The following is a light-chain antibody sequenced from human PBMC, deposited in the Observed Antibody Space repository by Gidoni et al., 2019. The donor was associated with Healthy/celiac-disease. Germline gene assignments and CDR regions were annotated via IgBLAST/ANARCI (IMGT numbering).Light chain of an antibody. CDR3: QQYNNWHPWT. CDR1: QSVSSN. V-gene: IGKV3-15*01. J-gene: IGKJ1*01. CDR2: GAS. Sequence: EIVMTQSPATLSVSPGERATLSCRASQSVSSNLAWYQQKPGQAPRLLIYGASTRATGIPARFSGSGSGKEFTLTISSLQSEEFAVYYCQQYNNWHPWTFGQGTKVEIK.